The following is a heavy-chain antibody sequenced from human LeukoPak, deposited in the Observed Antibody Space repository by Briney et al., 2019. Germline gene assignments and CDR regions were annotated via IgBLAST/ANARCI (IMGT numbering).Heavy chain of an antibody. CDR2: INPSGST. CDR1: GGSFSGYH. Sequence: PSETLSLTCAVYGGSFSGYHWTWIRQSPGKGLEWIGDINPSGSTYYNPSLKSRLTISVDTSKNQFSLKLRSVTAADTAVYYCARGRHDITMIVVVMTSVSYYLNVWGKGTTVTVS. D-gene: IGHD3-22*01. J-gene: IGHJ6*03. CDR3: ARGRHDITMIVVVMTSVSYYLNV. V-gene: IGHV4-34*01.